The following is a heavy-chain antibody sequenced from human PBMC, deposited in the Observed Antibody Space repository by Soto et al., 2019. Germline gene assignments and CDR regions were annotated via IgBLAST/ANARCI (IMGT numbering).Heavy chain of an antibody. V-gene: IGHV3-33*01. CDR2: TWYDGSKK. J-gene: IGHJ6*02. Sequence: GGSLRLSCAASGFTFYCYGMHWVRQAPDKGLEWVADTWYDGSKKYYADSVKGRFTISRDNSKNTLYLQMNSLRVEDTGVYYCARDRVNMVRENPYFYYGLNVWGQGTKVSVYS. CDR1: GFTFYCYG. D-gene: IGHD3-10*01. CDR3: ARDRVNMVRENPYFYYGLNV.